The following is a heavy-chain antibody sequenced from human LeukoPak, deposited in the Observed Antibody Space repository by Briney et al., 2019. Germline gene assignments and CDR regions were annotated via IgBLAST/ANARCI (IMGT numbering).Heavy chain of an antibody. V-gene: IGHV4-39*07. D-gene: IGHD6-6*01. CDR3: ARTYSSSSLDGFDI. Sequence: SETLSLTCTVSGGSISSSSYDWGWIRQPPGKGLEWIGSIYYSGSTYYNPSLKSRVTISVDTSKNQFSLKLSSVTAADTAVYYCARTYSSSSLDGFDIWGQGTMVTVSS. CDR1: GGSISSSSYD. CDR2: IYYSGST. J-gene: IGHJ3*02.